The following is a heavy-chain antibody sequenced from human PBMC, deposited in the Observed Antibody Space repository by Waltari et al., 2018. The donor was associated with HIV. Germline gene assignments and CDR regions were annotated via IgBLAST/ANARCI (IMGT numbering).Heavy chain of an antibody. CDR3: ARGRSSRWFRPWGGFDT. D-gene: IGHD3-9*01. V-gene: IGHV7-4-1*02. CDR1: GYKFETYA. Sequence: QVRLIQSQSEVKKPGPSLRISCPASGYKFETYAMNWLRQGPGQGLEWLGWINTVSGQATVLQSFFGRVDISLNNSLLTTFLEIKDLRLEDAVTYYCARGRSSRWFRPWGGFDTWGQGT. CDR2: INTVSGQA. J-gene: IGHJ1*01.